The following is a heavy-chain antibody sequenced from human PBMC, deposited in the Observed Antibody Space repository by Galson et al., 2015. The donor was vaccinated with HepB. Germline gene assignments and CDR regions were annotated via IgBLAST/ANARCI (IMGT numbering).Heavy chain of an antibody. D-gene: IGHD3-22*01. J-gene: IGHJ4*02. CDR1: GFTFSSYS. CDR2: ISSSSSYI. CDR3: ARGSFTGGSGYLGAGYYFDY. Sequence: SLRLSCAASGFTFSSYSMNWVRQAPGKGLEWVSSISSSSSYIYYADSVKGRFTISRDNAKNSLYLQMNSLRAEDTAVYYCARGSFTGGSGYLGAGYYFDYWGQGTLVTVSS. V-gene: IGHV3-21*01.